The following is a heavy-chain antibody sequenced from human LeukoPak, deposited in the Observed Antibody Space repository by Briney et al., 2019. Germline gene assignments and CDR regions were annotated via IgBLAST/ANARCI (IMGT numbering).Heavy chain of an antibody. D-gene: IGHD1-1*01. J-gene: IGHJ4*02. V-gene: IGHV3-53*01. Sequence: GGSLRLSCAASGFTVSSNYMSWVRQAPGKGLEWVSVIYSGGSTYYADSVRGRFTISRDDSKNTLYLQMNSLRAEDTAVYYCARHTNDYLLNTFDSWGQGTLVTVSS. CDR2: IYSGGST. CDR1: GFTVSSNY. CDR3: ARHTNDYLLNTFDS.